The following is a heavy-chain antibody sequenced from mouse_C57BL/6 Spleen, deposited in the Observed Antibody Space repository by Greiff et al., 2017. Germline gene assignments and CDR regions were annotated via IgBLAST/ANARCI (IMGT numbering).Heavy chain of an antibody. Sequence: QVQLKQSGPELVKPGASVKISCKASGYAFSSSWMNWVKQRPGKGLEWIGRIYPGDGDTNYNGKFKGKATLTADKSSSTAYMQLSSLTSEDSAVYFCARSTSGMDDYAMDYWGQGTSVTVSS. D-gene: IGHD1-3*01. CDR2: IYPGDGDT. V-gene: IGHV1-82*01. CDR1: GYAFSSSW. J-gene: IGHJ4*01. CDR3: ARSTSGMDDYAMDY.